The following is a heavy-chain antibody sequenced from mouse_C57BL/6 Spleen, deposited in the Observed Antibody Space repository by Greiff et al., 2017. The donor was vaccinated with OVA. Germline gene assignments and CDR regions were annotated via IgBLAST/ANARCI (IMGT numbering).Heavy chain of an antibody. Sequence: QVQLQQSGPELVKPGASVKISCKASGYTFTDYYINWVKQRPGQGLEWIGWIFPGSGSTYYNEKFKGKATLTVDKSSSTAYMLLSSLTSEDSAVYFCARELNYYGRVYAMDYWGQGTSVTVSS. D-gene: IGHD1-1*01. CDR2: IFPGSGST. V-gene: IGHV1-75*01. CDR3: ARELNYYGRVYAMDY. CDR1: GYTFTDYY. J-gene: IGHJ4*01.